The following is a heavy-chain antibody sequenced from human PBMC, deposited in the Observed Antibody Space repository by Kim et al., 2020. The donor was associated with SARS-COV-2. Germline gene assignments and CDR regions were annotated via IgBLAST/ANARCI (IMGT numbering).Heavy chain of an antibody. CDR1: GYTVTYSY. V-gene: IGHV3-66*01. CDR2: IYSGGNT. Sequence: GGSLRLSCAASGYTVTYSYMGGVRQAPGKGLEWVSFIYSGGNTIYADSVKGRLIISRDHSKNTLYLQMNSLRAEDTAVYYCATVVFYYDAGYFKNWGQGTLVIVSS. J-gene: IGHJ1*01. CDR3: ATVVFYYDAGYFKN. D-gene: IGHD3-22*01.